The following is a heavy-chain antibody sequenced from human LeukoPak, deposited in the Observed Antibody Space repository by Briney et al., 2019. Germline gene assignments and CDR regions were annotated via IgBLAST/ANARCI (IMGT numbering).Heavy chain of an antibody. CDR3: AKDVGWYYFDY. Sequence: GGSLRLSCAASGFTFSNYGMHWVRQAPGKGLEWVAFIRYDTSNKYYADSVKGRFTISRDNSKNTLYLQMNSLRAEDTAVYYCAKDVGWYYFDYWGQGTLVTVSS. CDR2: IRYDTSNK. V-gene: IGHV3-30*02. CDR1: GFTFSNYG. D-gene: IGHD6-19*01. J-gene: IGHJ4*02.